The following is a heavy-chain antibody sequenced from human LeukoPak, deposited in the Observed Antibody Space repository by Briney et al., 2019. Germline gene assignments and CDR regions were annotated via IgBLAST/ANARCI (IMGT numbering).Heavy chain of an antibody. CDR2: INWTGDNT. CDR1: GFNFEGYG. CDR3: AREDSSGYPDAFDI. J-gene: IGHJ3*02. V-gene: IGHV3-20*04. Sequence: RPGGSLRLSCAASGFNFEGYGISWVRQAPGKGLEWVSGINWTGDNTAYADSVKGRFTISRDNAKNSLYLQMNSLRAEDTAVYYCAREDSSGYPDAFDIWGQGTMVTVSS. D-gene: IGHD3-22*01.